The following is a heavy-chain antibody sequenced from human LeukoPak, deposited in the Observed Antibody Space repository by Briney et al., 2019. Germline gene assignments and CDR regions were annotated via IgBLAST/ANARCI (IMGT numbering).Heavy chain of an antibody. CDR2: ISYDGSNK. J-gene: IGHJ6*03. V-gene: IGHV3-30*03. CDR3: ARDPGTYYYDRSGYAPSLYYYYMDV. Sequence: PGGSLRLSCAASGFTFSSYGMHWVRQAPGKGLEWVAVISYDGSNKYYADSVKGQFTISRDNSKNTLYLQMNSLRAEDAAVYYCARDPGTYYYDRSGYAPSLYYYYMDVWGKGTTVTVSS. D-gene: IGHD3-22*01. CDR1: GFTFSSYG.